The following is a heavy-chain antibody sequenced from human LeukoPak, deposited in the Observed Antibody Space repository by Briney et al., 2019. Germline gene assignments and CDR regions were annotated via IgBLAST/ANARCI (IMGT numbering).Heavy chain of an antibody. Sequence: GESLKISCKGSGYSFTSYWIGWVRQMPGKGLEWMGIIYPGDSDTRYSPSFQGQVTISADKSISTAYLQWSSLKASDTAMYYCARRDSSGWYRGGYYYGMDAWGQGTTVTVSS. CDR3: ARRDSSGWYRGGYYYGMDA. D-gene: IGHD6-19*01. V-gene: IGHV5-51*01. J-gene: IGHJ6*02. CDR1: GYSFTSYW. CDR2: IYPGDSDT.